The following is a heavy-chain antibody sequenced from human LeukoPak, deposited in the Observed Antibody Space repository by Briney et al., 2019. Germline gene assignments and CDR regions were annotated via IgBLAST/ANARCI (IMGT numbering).Heavy chain of an antibody. CDR1: GFTFSSYA. Sequence: GGSLRLSCAASGFTFSSYAMHWVRQAPGKGLEWVAIIWSDGNNKYYADSVEGRFTISRDTSKNTLFLQMNSLRAEDTAVYYCARAAGWFDPWGQGTLVTVSS. J-gene: IGHJ5*02. V-gene: IGHV3-33*01. CDR2: IWSDGNNK. CDR3: ARAAGWFDP.